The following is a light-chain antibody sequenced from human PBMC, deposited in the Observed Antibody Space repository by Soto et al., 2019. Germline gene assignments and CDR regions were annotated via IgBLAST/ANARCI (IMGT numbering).Light chain of an antibody. CDR3: SSYTSSSPRVV. CDR2: EVS. CDR1: ASDVGGYNY. V-gene: IGLV2-14*01. J-gene: IGLJ2*01. Sequence: QSALTQSASVSGSPGQSITISCTGTASDVGGYNYVSWYRQHPGKAPKLLIYEVSNRPSGVSNRFSGSKSGNTASLTISGLQAEDEADYYCSSYTSSSPRVVFGGGTKLTVL.